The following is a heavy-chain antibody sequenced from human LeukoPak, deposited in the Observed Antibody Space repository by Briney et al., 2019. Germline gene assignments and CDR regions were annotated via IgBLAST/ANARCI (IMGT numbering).Heavy chain of an antibody. J-gene: IGHJ5*02. CDR2: ISSSSSTI. Sequence: GGSLRLSCAASGFTFSSYSMNWVRQAPGKGLEWVSYISSSSSTIYYADSVKGRFTISRDNAKNSLYLQMNSLRAEDTAVYYCARDLAVAVIDAWGQGTLVTVSS. CDR1: GFTFSSYS. D-gene: IGHD6-19*01. CDR3: ARDLAVAVIDA. V-gene: IGHV3-48*04.